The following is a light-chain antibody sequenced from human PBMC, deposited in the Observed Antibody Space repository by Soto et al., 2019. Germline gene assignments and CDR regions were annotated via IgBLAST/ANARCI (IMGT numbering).Light chain of an antibody. J-gene: IGLJ1*01. CDR3: SSYAGGENEG. Sequence: QSALTQPPSASGSPGQSVTIPCTGTNSDVGGYNYVSWYQQYPGKAPKLIIYEVTRRPSGVPDRFSGSKSGNTASLTVSGVQADDEGGYYCSSYAGGENEGFGAGTKVTVL. CDR2: EVT. V-gene: IGLV2-8*01. CDR1: NSDVGGYNY.